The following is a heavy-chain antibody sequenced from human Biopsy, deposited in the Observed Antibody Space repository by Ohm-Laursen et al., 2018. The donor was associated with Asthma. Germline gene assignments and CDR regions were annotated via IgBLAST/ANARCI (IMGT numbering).Heavy chain of an antibody. V-gene: IGHV3-23*01. CDR2: ISASGVRT. CDR1: GFAFNSSS. D-gene: IGHD3-22*01. Sequence: SLRLSCAAFGFAFNSSSMTWVRQAPGKGLEWVSSISASGVRTFYADSVKGRFTVSRDSSRNTLYLQLSTLRVEDTAVYFCAKITTDRQKANNWFDPWGQGTLVTVSS. CDR3: AKITTDRQKANNWFDP. J-gene: IGHJ5*02.